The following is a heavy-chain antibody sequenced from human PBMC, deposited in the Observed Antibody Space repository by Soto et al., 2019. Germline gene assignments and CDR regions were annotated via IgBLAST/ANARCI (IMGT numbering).Heavy chain of an antibody. CDR1: GGSLSSYD. CDR2: IYYSDST. J-gene: IGHJ6*02. V-gene: IGHV4-59*08. D-gene: IGHD2-2*01. Sequence: SETLSLTCTVSGGSLSSYDWSWIRQSPGKGLEKLGYIYYSDSTNYNPSFKSRSTISVDTSNNQFSLTLSSVIAADTAVYYCAKLAGYCSGTSCYGHYAMDVWGQGTTVTVSS. CDR3: AKLAGYCSGTSCYGHYAMDV.